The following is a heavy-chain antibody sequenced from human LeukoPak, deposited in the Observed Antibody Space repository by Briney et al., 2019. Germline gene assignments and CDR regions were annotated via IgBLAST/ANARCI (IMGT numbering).Heavy chain of an antibody. J-gene: IGHJ4*02. CDR3: ARDPPGIRVPGV. Sequence: GGSLRPSCAASGITVSSNYMTWVRQAPGKGLEWVSVLYSGGTTYYADSVKGRFTISRDNSKNTLYLQMDSLRVDDTAVYYCARDPPGIRVPGVWGQGTLVTVSS. CDR1: GITVSSNY. D-gene: IGHD6-19*01. CDR2: LYSGGTT. V-gene: IGHV3-53*01.